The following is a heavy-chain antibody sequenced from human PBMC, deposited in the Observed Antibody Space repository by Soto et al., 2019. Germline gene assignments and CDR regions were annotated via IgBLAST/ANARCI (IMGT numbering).Heavy chain of an antibody. Sequence: VQLVESGGGLVKPGGSLRLSCAASGFTFSSYGMHWVRQAPGKGLEWVAVISYDGSNKYYADSVKGRFTISRDNSKNTLYLQMNSLRADDTAVYLCARGHDFWSGYSYYYGMYVWGQGTTVTVSS. CDR1: GFTFSSYG. J-gene: IGHJ6*02. CDR2: ISYDGSNK. CDR3: ARGHDFWSGYSYYYGMYV. V-gene: IGHV3-30*03. D-gene: IGHD3-3*01.